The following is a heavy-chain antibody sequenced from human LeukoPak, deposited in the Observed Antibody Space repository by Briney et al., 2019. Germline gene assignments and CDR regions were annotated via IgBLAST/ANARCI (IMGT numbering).Heavy chain of an antibody. J-gene: IGHJ6*02. D-gene: IGHD4-17*01. CDR1: GFTFNSYS. CDR3: ARGSIDYGGTDYYYGMDV. V-gene: IGHV3-21*01. CDR2: ISSSSSYI. Sequence: GGSLRLSCAASGFTFNSYSMNWVRQAPGKGLEWVSSISSSSSYIYYADSVKGRFTISRDNAKNSLYLQMNSLRAEDTAVYYCARGSIDYGGTDYYYGMDVWGQGTTVTVSS.